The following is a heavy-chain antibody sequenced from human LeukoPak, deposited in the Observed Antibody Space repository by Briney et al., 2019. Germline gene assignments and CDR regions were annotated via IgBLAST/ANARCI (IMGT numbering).Heavy chain of an antibody. CDR1: GFTFNAYA. V-gene: IGHV3-23*01. CDR3: VKDLRHRSTCNCYGWFDP. J-gene: IGHJ5*02. CDR2: ISLSGDQV. D-gene: IGHD2/OR15-2a*01. Sequence: GGSLRLSCAASGFTFNAYAMSWVRQAPGKGLEWVSAISLSGDQVFYADSVKGRFIISRDNSKNTLSLQMNSLRVEDTATYYCVKDLRHRSTCNCYGWFDPWGQGTLVTVSS.